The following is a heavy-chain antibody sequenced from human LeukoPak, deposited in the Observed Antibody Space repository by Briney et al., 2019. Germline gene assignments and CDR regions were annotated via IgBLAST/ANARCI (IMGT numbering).Heavy chain of an antibody. J-gene: IGHJ4*02. V-gene: IGHV3-21*01. CDR1: GFIFSSYS. Sequence: PGGSLRLSCAASGFIFSSYSMNWVRQAPGKGLEWVSSISSRSTYIYYADSLKGRFTISRDNAKNSLYLQMNSLRAEDTAVYYCAARDSYGSGSYPIDYWGQGTLVTVSS. CDR2: ISSRSTYI. D-gene: IGHD3-10*01. CDR3: AARDSYGSGSYPIDY.